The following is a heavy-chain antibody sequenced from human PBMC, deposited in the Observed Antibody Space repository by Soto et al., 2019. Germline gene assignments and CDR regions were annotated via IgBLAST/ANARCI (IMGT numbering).Heavy chain of an antibody. V-gene: IGHV4-39*01. D-gene: IGHD2-21*01. CDR3: PRHNPPLYIPYYYDMDV. CDR1: GGSISSSSYY. Sequence: QLQLQESGPGLVKPSETLSLTCTVSGGSISSSSYYWGWIRQPPGKGLEWIGSIYYSGYTYYNPSLTSRVTISLDTSKTPSSLKLSSPTPPDTPVYYCPRHNPPLYIPYYYDMDVWGQATTVTLSS. J-gene: IGHJ6*02. CDR2: IYYSGYT.